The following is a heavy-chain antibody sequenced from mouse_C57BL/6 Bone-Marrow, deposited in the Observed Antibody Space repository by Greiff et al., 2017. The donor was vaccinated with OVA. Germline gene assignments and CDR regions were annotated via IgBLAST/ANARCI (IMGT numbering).Heavy chain of an antibody. V-gene: IGHV1-55*01. D-gene: IGHD2-1*01. CDR2: IYPGSGST. CDR1: GYTFTSYW. CDR3: ARRPPLYPGAMDY. Sequence: QVQLQQPGAELVKPGASVKMSCKASGYTFTSYWITWVKQRPGQGLEWIGDIYPGSGSTNYNEKFKSKATLTVDTSSSTAYMQLSSLTSEDSAVYYSARRPPLYPGAMDYWGQGTAVTVSS. J-gene: IGHJ4*01.